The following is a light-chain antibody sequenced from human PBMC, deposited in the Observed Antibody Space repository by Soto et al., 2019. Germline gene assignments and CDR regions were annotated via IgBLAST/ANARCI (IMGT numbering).Light chain of an antibody. CDR2: LEGSGTY. V-gene: IGLV4-60*02. CDR1: SGHSSYI. CDR3: ETWDSKRGV. J-gene: IGLJ2*01. Sequence: QAVVTQSSSASASLGSSVKLTCTLNSGHSSYIIAWHQQQPGKAPRYLMKLEGSGTYNKGSGVPDRFSGSSSGADRYLTISNLQFEDEADYYCETWDSKRGVFGGGTKLTVL.